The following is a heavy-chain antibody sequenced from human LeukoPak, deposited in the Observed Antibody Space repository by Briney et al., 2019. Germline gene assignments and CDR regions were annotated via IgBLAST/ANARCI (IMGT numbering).Heavy chain of an antibody. Sequence: AAVKVSCKASGCTFTGYYMHWVRQAPGQGLEWMGWINPNSGGTNYAQKFQGRVTMTRDTSISTAYMELSRLRSDDTAVYYCARAYYDILTGYPMPLNWFDPWGQGTLVTVSS. CDR2: INPNSGGT. D-gene: IGHD3-9*01. CDR1: GCTFTGYY. CDR3: ARAYYDILTGYPMPLNWFDP. J-gene: IGHJ5*02. V-gene: IGHV1-2*02.